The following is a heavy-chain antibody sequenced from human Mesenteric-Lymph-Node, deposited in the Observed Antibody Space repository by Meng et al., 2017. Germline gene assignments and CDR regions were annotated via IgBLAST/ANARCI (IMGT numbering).Heavy chain of an antibody. V-gene: IGHV3-33*01. J-gene: IGHJ4*02. Sequence: GESLKISCAASGFTFSSYGMHWVRQAPGKGLEWVAVIWYDGSNKYYADSVKGRFTISRDNSKNTLYLQMNSLRAEDTAVYYCARGRWNYYDSSGYFDYWGQGTLVTVSS. CDR2: IWYDGSNK. CDR3: ARGRWNYYDSSGYFDY. D-gene: IGHD3-22*01. CDR1: GFTFSSYG.